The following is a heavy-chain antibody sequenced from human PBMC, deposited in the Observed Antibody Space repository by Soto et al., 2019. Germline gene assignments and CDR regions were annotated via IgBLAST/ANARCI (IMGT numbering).Heavy chain of an antibody. J-gene: IGHJ6*02. D-gene: IGHD3-10*01. CDR3: ARVRGGPIGMDV. CDR1: GGSFSGYY. CDR2: INHSGST. V-gene: IGHV4-34*01. Sequence: SETLSLTCAVYGGSFSGYYWSWIRQPPGKGLEWIGEINHSGSTNYNPSLKSRVTISVDTSKNQFSLKLSSVTAADTAVYYCARVRGGPIGMDVWGQGTTVTVSS.